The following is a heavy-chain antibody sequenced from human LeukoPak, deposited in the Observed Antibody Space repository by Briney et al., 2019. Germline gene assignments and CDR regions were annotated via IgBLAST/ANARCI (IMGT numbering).Heavy chain of an antibody. V-gene: IGHV1-2*02. J-gene: IGHJ5*02. CDR1: GYTFTGYY. CDR2: INPHCRGT. CDR3: ARDLCHTYYDFWSGLDWFDP. Sequence: ASVKVSCMASGYTFTGYYIHGLRQAPEHGLEWVGWINPHCRGTNYPQKFQGRATLTRDTSISTAYMELSRLRSGDTAVYYCARDLCHTYYDFWSGLDWFDPWGQGTLVTVS. D-gene: IGHD3-3*01.